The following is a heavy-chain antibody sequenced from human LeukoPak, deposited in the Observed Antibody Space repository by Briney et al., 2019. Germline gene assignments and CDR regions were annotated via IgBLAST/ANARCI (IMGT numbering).Heavy chain of an antibody. CDR3: ARHGFYDSSGYYYKYAFDI. CDR1: GGSFSGYY. J-gene: IGHJ3*02. D-gene: IGHD3-22*01. V-gene: IGHV4-34*01. CDR2: INHSGST. Sequence: SETLSLTCAVYGGSFSGYYWSWIRQPPGKGLEWIGEINHSGSTNYNPSLKSRVTISVDTSKNQFSLKLSSVTAADTAVYYCARHGFYDSSGYYYKYAFDIWGQGTMVTVSS.